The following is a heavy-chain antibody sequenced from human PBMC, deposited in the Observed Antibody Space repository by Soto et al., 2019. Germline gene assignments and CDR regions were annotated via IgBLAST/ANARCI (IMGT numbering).Heavy chain of an antibody. J-gene: IGHJ5*02. Sequence: ASVTVSCQASGYTFTSYGISWVRQAPGQGLEWMGWISAYNGNTNYAQKLQGRVTMTTDTSTSTAYMELRSLRSDDTAVYYCARDRDLNWFDPWGQGALVTLSS. D-gene: IGHD2-21*02. CDR1: GYTFTSYG. V-gene: IGHV1-18*01. CDR3: ARDRDLNWFDP. CDR2: ISAYNGNT.